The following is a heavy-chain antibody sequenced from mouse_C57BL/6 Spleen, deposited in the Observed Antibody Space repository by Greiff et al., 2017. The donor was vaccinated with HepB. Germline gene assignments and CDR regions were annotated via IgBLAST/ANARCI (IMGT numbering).Heavy chain of an antibody. CDR2: IWSGGST. V-gene: IGHV2-2*01. CDR1: GFSLTSYG. J-gene: IGHJ1*03. CDR3: ARKGGDYYGSSPRWYFDV. D-gene: IGHD1-1*01. Sequence: VKLQESGPGLVQPSQSLSITCTVSGFSLTSYGVHWVRQSPGKGLEWLGVIWSGGSTDYNAAFISRLSISKDNSKSQVFFKMNSLQADDTAIYYCARKGGDYYGSSPRWYFDVWGTGTTVTVSS.